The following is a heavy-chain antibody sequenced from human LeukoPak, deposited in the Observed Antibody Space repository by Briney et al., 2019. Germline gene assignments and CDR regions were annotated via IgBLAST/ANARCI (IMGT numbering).Heavy chain of an antibody. CDR3: AKGGSSWYNWFDP. Sequence: PSETLSLTCAVSGDSISSSNWWTWVRQPPGKGLEWIGEIYHSGSTNYNPSLKSRVTMSIDTSKNQFSLNLSSVTAADTAMYYCAKGGSSWYNWFDPWRQGTLVTVSS. V-gene: IGHV4-4*02. CDR2: IYHSGST. CDR1: GDSISSSNW. J-gene: IGHJ5*02. D-gene: IGHD6-13*01.